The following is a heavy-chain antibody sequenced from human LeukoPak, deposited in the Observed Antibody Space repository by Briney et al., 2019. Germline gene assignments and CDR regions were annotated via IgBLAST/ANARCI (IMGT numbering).Heavy chain of an antibody. J-gene: IGHJ4*02. V-gene: IGHV5-51*01. CDR2: IYPGDSDN. CDR3: AGSLEGDTPY. Sequence: ECICIIYPGDSDNRYSPSFQGQVTISADKSISTAYLQWSSLKASDTAMYYCAGSLEGDTPYWGQGTLVTVSS. D-gene: IGHD5-18*01.